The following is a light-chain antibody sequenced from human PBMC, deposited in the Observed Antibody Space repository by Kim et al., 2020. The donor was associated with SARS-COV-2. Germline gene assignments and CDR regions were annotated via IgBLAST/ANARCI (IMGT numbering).Light chain of an antibody. V-gene: IGKV3-20*01. CDR2: GAS. Sequence: EIVLTQSPGTLSLSPGERATLSCRASQSVSSSYLAWYQQKPGQAPRLLMYGASSRATGIPDRFSGSGFGTDFTLTISRLEPEDFAVYYCQQYGSSGTFGQGTRLEIK. CDR3: QQYGSSGT. J-gene: IGKJ5*01. CDR1: QSVSSSY.